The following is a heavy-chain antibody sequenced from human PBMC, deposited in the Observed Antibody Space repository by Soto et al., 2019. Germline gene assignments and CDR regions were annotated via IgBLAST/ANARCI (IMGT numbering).Heavy chain of an antibody. D-gene: IGHD6-6*01. Sequence: SETLSLTCNVSGDSIDSGGSYWSWIRQRPGKGLEWIGYIYYTGSSYYNPSLKSRLTLSLDTSNNQFSLQLRSVTAADTAVYYCARERQLGPSSGRLDFGGLGTLVTVSS. CDR3: ARERQLGPSSGRLDF. V-gene: IGHV4-31*03. CDR2: IYYTGSS. CDR1: GDSIDSGGSY. J-gene: IGHJ4*02.